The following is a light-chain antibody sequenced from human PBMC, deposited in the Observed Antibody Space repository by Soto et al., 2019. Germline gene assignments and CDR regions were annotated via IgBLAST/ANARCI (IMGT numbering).Light chain of an antibody. CDR2: EVN. V-gene: IGLV2-8*01. CDR1: SSDVGGYNF. Sequence: QSALTQPPSASGSPGQSVTISCTGTSSDVGGYNFVSWYQQHPGKAPKLMIYEVNKRPSGVPDRFSGSKSGNTASLTVSGLQDEDEADYYCCSYAGSNNFYVFGSGTKLTVL. CDR3: CSYAGSNNFYV. J-gene: IGLJ1*01.